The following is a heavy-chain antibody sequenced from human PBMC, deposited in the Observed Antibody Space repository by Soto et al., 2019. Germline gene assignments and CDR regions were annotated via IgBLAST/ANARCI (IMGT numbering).Heavy chain of an antibody. D-gene: IGHD5-18*01. J-gene: IGHJ4*02. CDR3: ARSSLTAVDY. CDR2: INVNNDNR. V-gene: IGHV1-3*01. Sequence: QVQLVQSGAEVKKPGASVKVSCKASGYTFTSHTIHWVRQAPGQRLEWMAWINVNNDNRKYSQKFQGRVTISIDTSATTAYMELSSLRSEDTAVYYCARSSLTAVDYWGQGPLVTVSS. CDR1: GYTFTSHT.